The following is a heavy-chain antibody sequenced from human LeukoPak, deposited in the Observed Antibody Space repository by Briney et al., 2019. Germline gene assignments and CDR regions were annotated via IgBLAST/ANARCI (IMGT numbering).Heavy chain of an antibody. Sequence: GRSLRLSCAASGFTFSSYGMHWVRQAPGKGLEWVAVIWYDGSNKYYADSVKSRFTISRDNSKNTLYLQMNSLRAEDTAVYYCARSNYDSSGYYPYGMDVWGQGTTVTVSS. D-gene: IGHD3-22*01. CDR3: ARSNYDSSGYYPYGMDV. V-gene: IGHV3-33*01. CDR1: GFTFSSYG. CDR2: IWYDGSNK. J-gene: IGHJ6*02.